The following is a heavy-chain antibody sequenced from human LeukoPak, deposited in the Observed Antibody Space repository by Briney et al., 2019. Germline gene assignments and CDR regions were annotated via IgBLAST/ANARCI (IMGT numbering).Heavy chain of an antibody. V-gene: IGHV4-39*01. Sequence: KPSETLSLTXTVSGGSLSSRSYYWGWIRQPPGKGLEWIGNIYYGGSTYYNPSLKSRVTISVDTSKNQFSLKLSSVTAADTAVYYCARRYSNYVHAFDIWGQGTMVTVSS. CDR1: GGSLSSRSYY. J-gene: IGHJ3*02. CDR2: IYYGGST. CDR3: ARRYSNYVHAFDI. D-gene: IGHD4-11*01.